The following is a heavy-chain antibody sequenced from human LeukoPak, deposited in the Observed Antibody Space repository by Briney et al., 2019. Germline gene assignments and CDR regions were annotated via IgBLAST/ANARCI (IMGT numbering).Heavy chain of an antibody. Sequence: PSETLSLTCTVSGGSISSYYWSWIRQPAGQGLEWIGRIYTSGSTNYNPSLKSRVTMSVDTSKNQFSLKLSSVTAADTAVYYCARDRYYYDSSGNRYFDLWGRGTLVTVSS. CDR3: ARDRYYYDSSGNRYFDL. CDR2: IYTSGST. J-gene: IGHJ2*01. CDR1: GGSISSYY. V-gene: IGHV4-4*07. D-gene: IGHD3-22*01.